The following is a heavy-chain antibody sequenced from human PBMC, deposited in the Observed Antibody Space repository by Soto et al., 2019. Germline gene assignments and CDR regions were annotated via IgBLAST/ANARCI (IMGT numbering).Heavy chain of an antibody. D-gene: IGHD6-6*01. CDR1: GYTFTGYY. CDR2: INPNSGGT. J-gene: IGHJ6*02. Sequence: ASVKVSCKASGYTFTGYYMHWVRQAPGQGLEWMGWINPNSGGTNYAQKFQGWVTMTRDTSISTAYMELSRLRSDDTAVYYCARDLGASNYYYYGMDVWGQGTTVTVSS. V-gene: IGHV1-2*04. CDR3: ARDLGASNYYYYGMDV.